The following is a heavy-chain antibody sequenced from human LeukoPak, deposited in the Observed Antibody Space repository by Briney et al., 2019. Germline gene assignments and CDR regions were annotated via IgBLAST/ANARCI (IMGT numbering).Heavy chain of an antibody. J-gene: IGHJ4*02. V-gene: IGHV3-74*01. CDR3: ARDRWPSGFDS. CDR2: IKTDGTST. D-gene: IGHD1-14*01. Sequence: GGSLRLSCAASEFTFSSYWMHWVRQAPGKGLVWVSRIKTDGTSTRYADSVEGRFTISRDNAKNTLYLQMNSLRAEDTAVYYCARDRWPSGFDSWGQGTLLTVSS. CDR1: EFTFSSYW.